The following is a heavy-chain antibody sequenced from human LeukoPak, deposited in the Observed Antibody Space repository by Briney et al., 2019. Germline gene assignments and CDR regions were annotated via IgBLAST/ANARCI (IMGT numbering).Heavy chain of an antibody. J-gene: IGHJ5*02. D-gene: IGHD3-10*01. Sequence: ASVKVSCKASGYTFTSYDINWVRQATGQGLEWMGWMNPNSGSTGYAQKFQGRVTMTRNTSISTAYMELSSLRSEDTAVYYCARGLFGITTYKFDPWGQGTLVTVSS. CDR1: GYTFTSYD. V-gene: IGHV1-8*01. CDR3: ARGLFGITTYKFDP. CDR2: MNPNSGST.